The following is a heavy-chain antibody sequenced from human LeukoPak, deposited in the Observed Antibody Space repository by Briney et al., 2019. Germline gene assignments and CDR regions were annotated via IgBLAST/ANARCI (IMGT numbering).Heavy chain of an antibody. D-gene: IGHD2-15*01. CDR3: ARRDCSGGSCYFDY. CDR1: GFTFSDYY. CDR2: ISSSGSTI. V-gene: IGHV3-11*01. J-gene: IGHJ4*02. Sequence: GGSLRLSCAASGFTFSDYYMSWLRQAPGKGLEWVSYISSSGSTIDYADSVKGRFTISRNNAKNSLYLQMNSLRAEDTAVYYCARRDCSGGSCYFDYWGQGTLVTVSS.